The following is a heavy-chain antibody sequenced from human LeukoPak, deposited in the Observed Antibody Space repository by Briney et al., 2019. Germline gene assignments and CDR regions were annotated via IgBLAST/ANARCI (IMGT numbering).Heavy chain of an antibody. D-gene: IGHD3-10*01. CDR2: IYYSGST. Sequence: PSETLSLTCTVSGGSISSYYWSWIRQPPGKGLEWIGYIYYSGSTNYNPSLKSRVTTSVDTSKNEFSLKLSSVTAADTAVYYCARGWGYYDYWGQGTPVTVSS. J-gene: IGHJ4*02. CDR3: ARGWGYYDY. CDR1: GGSISSYY. V-gene: IGHV4-59*01.